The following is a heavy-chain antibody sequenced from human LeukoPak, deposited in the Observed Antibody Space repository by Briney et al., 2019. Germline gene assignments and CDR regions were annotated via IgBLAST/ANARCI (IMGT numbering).Heavy chain of an antibody. D-gene: IGHD2-15*01. CDR3: ARDIYSFAY. CDR2: IKQDGSEK. Sequence: PSGTLSLTCAVSGGSISSSNWWSWVRQAPGKGLEWVANIKQDGSEKYYVDSVKGRFTISRDNAKNSLYLQMNSLRGEDTAVYYCARDIYSFAYWGQGTLVTVSS. CDR1: GGSISSSNW. V-gene: IGHV3-7*01. J-gene: IGHJ4*02.